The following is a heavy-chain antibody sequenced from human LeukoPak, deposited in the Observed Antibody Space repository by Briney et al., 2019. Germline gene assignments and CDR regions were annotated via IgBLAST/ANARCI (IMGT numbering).Heavy chain of an antibody. CDR3: ARGLGRITIFGVVKNAFDI. J-gene: IGHJ3*02. CDR2: IIPIFGTA. Sequence: SVKVSCKASGGTFSSYAISWVRQAPGQGLEWMGGIIPIFGTANYAQKFQGRVTITADESTSTAYMELSSLRSEDTAVYYCARGLGRITIFGVVKNAFDIWGQGTMVTVSS. V-gene: IGHV1-69*13. D-gene: IGHD3-3*01. CDR1: GGTFSSYA.